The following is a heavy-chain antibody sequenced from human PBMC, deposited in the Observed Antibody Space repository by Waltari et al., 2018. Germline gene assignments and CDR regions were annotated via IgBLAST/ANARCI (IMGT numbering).Heavy chain of an antibody. Sequence: QLQLQESGPGLVKPSETLSLTCTVSGGSISSSSYYWGWIRQAPGKGLGWVAVIWYDGSNKYYADSVKGRFTISRDNSKNTLYLQMNSLRAEDTAVYYCARDWLSYYYGSGSPSEGFDYWGQGTLVTVSS. V-gene: IGHV3-33*08. CDR3: ARDWLSYYYGSGSPSEGFDY. D-gene: IGHD3-10*01. J-gene: IGHJ4*02. CDR2: IWYDGSNK. CDR1: GGSISSSSYY.